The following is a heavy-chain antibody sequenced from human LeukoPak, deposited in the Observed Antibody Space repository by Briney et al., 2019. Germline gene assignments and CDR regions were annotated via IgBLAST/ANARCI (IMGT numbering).Heavy chain of an antibody. CDR2: IYHSGST. V-gene: IGHV4-4*02. CDR3: SRGSGSSGWYDYYYYGMDV. Sequence: SETLSLTCAVSGGSISSSNWWSWARQPPGKGLEWIGEIYHSGSTNYNPSLKSRVTISVDKSKNQFSLKLSSVTAADTAVYYCSRGSGSSGWYDYYYYGMDVWGQGTTVTVSS. J-gene: IGHJ6*02. CDR1: GGSISSSNW. D-gene: IGHD6-19*01.